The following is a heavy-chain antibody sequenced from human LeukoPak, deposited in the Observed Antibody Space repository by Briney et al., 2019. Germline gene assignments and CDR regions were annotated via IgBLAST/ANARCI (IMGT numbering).Heavy chain of an antibody. D-gene: IGHD6-13*01. CDR1: GGSFSGYY. CDR2: INHSGST. J-gene: IGHJ6*02. Sequence: PSETLSLTCAVYGGSFSGYYWSWIRQPPGKGLEWIGEINHSGSTNYNPSLKSRVTISVDTSKNQFSLKLSSVTAADTAVYYCAGRYSSSWYYYYYGMDVWGQGTTVTVSS. CDR3: AGRYSSSWYYYYYGMDV. V-gene: IGHV4-34*01.